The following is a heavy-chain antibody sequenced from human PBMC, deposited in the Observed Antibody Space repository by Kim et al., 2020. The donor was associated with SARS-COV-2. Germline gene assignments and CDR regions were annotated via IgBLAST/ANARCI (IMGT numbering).Heavy chain of an antibody. CDR3: ASSGSYQLAYYYYYGMDV. Sequence: SETLSLTCTVSGGSISSGSYYWSWIRQPAGKGLEWIGRIYTSGCTNYNPSLKSRVTIAVDTSKNQFSLKLSSVTAADTAVYYCASSGSYQLAYYYYYGMDVWGQGTTVTVSS. CDR2: IYTSGCT. V-gene: IGHV4-61*02. CDR1: GGSISSGSYY. J-gene: IGHJ6*02. D-gene: IGHD2-2*01.